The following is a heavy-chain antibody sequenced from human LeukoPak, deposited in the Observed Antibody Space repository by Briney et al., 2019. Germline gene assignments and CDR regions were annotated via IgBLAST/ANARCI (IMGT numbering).Heavy chain of an antibody. D-gene: IGHD5-12*01. J-gene: IGHJ5*02. V-gene: IGHV4-59*08. CDR3: ARHVYSGYDSSFSFDP. CDR1: GYSLSSGYY. CDR2: IYYSGST. Sequence: SETLSLTCSVSGYSLSSGYYWSWIRQPPGKGLEWIGYIYYSGSTNYNPSLKSRVTISVDTSKNQFSLKLSSVTAADTAVYYCARHVYSGYDSSFSFDPWGQGALVTVSS.